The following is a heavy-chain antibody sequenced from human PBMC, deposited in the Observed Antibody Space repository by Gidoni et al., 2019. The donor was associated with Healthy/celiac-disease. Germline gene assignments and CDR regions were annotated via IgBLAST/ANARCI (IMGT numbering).Heavy chain of an antibody. V-gene: IGHV3-30-3*01. J-gene: IGHJ4*02. D-gene: IGHD5-12*01. Sequence: QVQLVESGGGVVTPGRSMRLSCAAAGFPVSSYAMHWGRQAPGKGLGWVAVISYDGSNKYYADSVKGRFTISRDNSKNTLYLQMNSLRAEDTAVYYCARDDVATMAFDYWGQGTLVTVSS. CDR3: ARDDVATMAFDY. CDR2: ISYDGSNK. CDR1: GFPVSSYA.